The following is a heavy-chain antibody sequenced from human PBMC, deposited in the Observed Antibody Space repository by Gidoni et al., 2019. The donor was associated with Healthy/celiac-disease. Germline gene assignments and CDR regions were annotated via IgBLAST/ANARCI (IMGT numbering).Heavy chain of an antibody. J-gene: IGHJ6*02. CDR3: TRLNVLDDSSGYTNGMDV. CDR2: IRSEANGCAT. Sequence: EVQLVESGGGLFQPGGSLILPCPPPGLTFRAPALHWVRQSSCKGLEWVGRIRSEANGCATAYGASVKGRFTRSRDDSRNTGYLQMNSLKTEDTAVYYCTRLNVLDDSSGYTNGMDVWGQGTTVTISS. V-gene: IGHV3-73*01. D-gene: IGHD3-22*01. CDR1: GLTFRAPA.